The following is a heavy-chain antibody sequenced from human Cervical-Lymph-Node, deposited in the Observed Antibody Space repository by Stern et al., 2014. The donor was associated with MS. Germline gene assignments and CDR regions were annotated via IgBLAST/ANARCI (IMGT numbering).Heavy chain of an antibody. CDR2: INRDGSDT. V-gene: IGHV3-74*02. D-gene: IGHD3-16*01. Sequence: EVQLGESGGGLVQPGGSLRLSCAASGFNFSSYWMHWVRQFPEKGLFWVSQINRDGSDTSYADSVKGRFSISRDNIRNMLYLRMTSLRAEDTAVYYCARGVGDYWGQGARVTVSS. J-gene: IGHJ4*02. CDR1: GFNFSSYW. CDR3: ARGVGDY.